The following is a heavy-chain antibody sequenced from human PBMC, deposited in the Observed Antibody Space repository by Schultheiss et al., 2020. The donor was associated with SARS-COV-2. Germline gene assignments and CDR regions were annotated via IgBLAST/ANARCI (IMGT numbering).Heavy chain of an antibody. V-gene: IGHV4-38-2*02. CDR3: ARALYSGSYKGDFDY. CDR2: INHSGST. CDR1: GYSISSGYY. Sequence: SETLSLTCTVSGYSISSGYYWGWIRQPPGKGLEWIGEINHSGSTNYNPSLKSRVTISVDTSKNQFSLKLSSVTAADTAVYYCARALYSGSYKGDFDYWGQGTLVTVSS. J-gene: IGHJ4*02. D-gene: IGHD1-26*01.